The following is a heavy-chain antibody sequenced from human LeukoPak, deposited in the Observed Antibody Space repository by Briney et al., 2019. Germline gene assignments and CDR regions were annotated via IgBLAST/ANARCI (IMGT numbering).Heavy chain of an antibody. Sequence: PGGSLRLSCAASGVTFSSSAMTWVRQAPGKGLERVSGISSGGGSTYYADSVKGRFTISRDNSKNTLYLQMNSLRAEDTAVYYCAKGASGSYWASSYWGQGTLVTVSS. CDR3: AKGASGSYWASSY. CDR1: GVTFSSSA. D-gene: IGHD1-26*01. V-gene: IGHV3-23*01. J-gene: IGHJ4*02. CDR2: ISSGGGST.